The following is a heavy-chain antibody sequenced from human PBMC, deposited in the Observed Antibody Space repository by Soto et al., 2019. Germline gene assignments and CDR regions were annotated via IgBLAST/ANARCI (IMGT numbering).Heavy chain of an antibody. CDR1: GFTFSSYG. J-gene: IGHJ4*02. CDR2: SSATGSGT. CDR3: AKDPRAGGNYGFYSDF. Sequence: EMQLLESGGGLVQPGGSLRLSCAVSGFTFSSYGMTWVRQAPGKGLEWISFSSATGSGTYYADSVKGRFTISRDNSKNTLYLQMTSLRADDTAVYYCAKDPRAGGNYGFYSDFWGQGALVIVSS. D-gene: IGHD1-7*01. V-gene: IGHV3-23*01.